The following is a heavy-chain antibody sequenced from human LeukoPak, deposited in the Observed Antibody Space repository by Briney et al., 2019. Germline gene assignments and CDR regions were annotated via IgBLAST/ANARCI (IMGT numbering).Heavy chain of an antibody. CDR3: ARAPGGYDILTGYQSLYLFDY. J-gene: IGHJ4*02. D-gene: IGHD3-9*01. Sequence: RPSETLSLTCTVSGGSISSHYWSWIRQPAGKRLEWIGRIWATGSTVDNPSFRSRLTLSIDRSKSQLSLKLSSVTAADTAVYYCARAPGGYDILTGYQSLYLFDYWGQGTLVTVSS. CDR2: IWATGST. V-gene: IGHV4-4*07. CDR1: GGSISSHY.